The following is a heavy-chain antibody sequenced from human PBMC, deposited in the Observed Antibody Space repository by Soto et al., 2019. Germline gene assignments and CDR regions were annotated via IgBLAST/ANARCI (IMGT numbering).Heavy chain of an antibody. CDR3: ARTPYCVSTSYDGARPHFPH. V-gene: IGHV2-5*02. CDR1: GFSLSTSGVD. CDR2: IYWDDDK. D-gene: IGHD2-2*01. Sequence: SSPTLVNPTQTLPLTCTFSGFSLSTSGVDVGWIRQPPGKALEWVALIYWDDDKSYSPSLKSRLTITKDTSKNQVVLTMTNMEPVDTATFYCARTPYCVSTSYDGARPHFPHRGQGTLVTVSS. J-gene: IGHJ1*01.